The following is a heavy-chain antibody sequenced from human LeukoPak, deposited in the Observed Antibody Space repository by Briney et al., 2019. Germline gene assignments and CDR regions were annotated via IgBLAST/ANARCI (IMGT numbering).Heavy chain of an antibody. D-gene: IGHD7-27*01. CDR2: IYHSGST. Sequence: SETLSLTCAVSGYSISSGYYWGWIRQPPRKGLEWIGSIYHSGSTYYNPSLKSRVTISVDTSKNQFSLKLSSVTAADTAVYYCARQETGDLSYYYYMDVWGKGTTVTVSS. V-gene: IGHV4-38-2*01. J-gene: IGHJ6*03. CDR3: ARQETGDLSYYYYMDV. CDR1: GYSISSGYY.